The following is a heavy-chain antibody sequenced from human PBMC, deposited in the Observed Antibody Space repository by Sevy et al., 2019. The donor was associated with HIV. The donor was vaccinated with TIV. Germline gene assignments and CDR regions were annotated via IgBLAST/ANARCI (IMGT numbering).Heavy chain of an antibody. CDR1: GFSFSSFY. J-gene: IGHJ6*02. Sequence: GGSLRLSCAASGFSFSSFYMTWIRQAPGKGLQWVAYISSSGQTTYYADSVKGRFVVSRDNAKNSLFLHINSLRAEDTGVFFCARIPAMSPPNSGMDLWGQGTTVILPS. V-gene: IGHV3-11*01. CDR3: ARIPAMSPPNSGMDL. D-gene: IGHD2-2*01. CDR2: ISSSGQTT.